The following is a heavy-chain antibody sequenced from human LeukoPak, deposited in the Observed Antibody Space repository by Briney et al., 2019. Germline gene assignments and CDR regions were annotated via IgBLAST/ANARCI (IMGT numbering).Heavy chain of an antibody. D-gene: IGHD5-18*01. CDR2: ISSSGSTI. CDR3: AREEAWIQNAFDI. Sequence: GGSLRLSCAASGFTFSSYEMNWVRQAPGKGLEWVSYISSSGSTIYYADSVKGRFTISRDDAKNSLYLQMNSLRAEDTAVYYCAREEAWIQNAFDIWGQGTMVTVSS. CDR1: GFTFSSYE. V-gene: IGHV3-48*03. J-gene: IGHJ3*02.